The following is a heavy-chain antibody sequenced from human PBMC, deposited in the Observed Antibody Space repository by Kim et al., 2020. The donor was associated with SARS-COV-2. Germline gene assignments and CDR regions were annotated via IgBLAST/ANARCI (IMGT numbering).Heavy chain of an antibody. Sequence: GTANYAQKFQGRVTITADESTSTAYMELSSLRSEDTAVYYCASRTGPFDYWGQGTLVTVSS. CDR3: ASRTGPFDY. J-gene: IGHJ4*02. D-gene: IGHD1-1*01. CDR2: GTA. V-gene: IGHV1-69*01.